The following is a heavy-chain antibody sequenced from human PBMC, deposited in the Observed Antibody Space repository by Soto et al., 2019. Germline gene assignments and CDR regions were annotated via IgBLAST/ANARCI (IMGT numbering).Heavy chain of an antibody. CDR1: GGTFSSYA. CDR2: IIPIFGTA. V-gene: IGHV1-69*12. Sequence: QVQLVQSGAEVKKPGSSVKVSCKASGGTFSSYAISWVRQAPGQGLEWMGGIIPIFGTANYAQKFQGRVTITADESTSTAYMERSSLRSEDTAVYYCARGAVVTATQPYYYYYYGMDVWGQGTTVTVSS. J-gene: IGHJ6*02. D-gene: IGHD2-21*02. CDR3: ARGAVVTATQPYYYYYYGMDV.